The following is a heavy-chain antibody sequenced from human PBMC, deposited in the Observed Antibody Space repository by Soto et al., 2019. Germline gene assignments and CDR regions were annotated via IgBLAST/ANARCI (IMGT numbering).Heavy chain of an antibody. CDR1: GYTFTSYD. J-gene: IGHJ4*02. CDR3: ARDLHGDPYY. CDR2: MNPNSGNT. V-gene: IGHV1-8*01. Sequence: GASVKVSCKASGYTFTSYDINWVRQATGQGLEWMGWMNPNSGNTGYAQKLQGRVTMTTDTSTSTAYMELRSLRSDGTAVYYCARDLHGDPYYWGQGTLVTVSS. D-gene: IGHD4-17*01.